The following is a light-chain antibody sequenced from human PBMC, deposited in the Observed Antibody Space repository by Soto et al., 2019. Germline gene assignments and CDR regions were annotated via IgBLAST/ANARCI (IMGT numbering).Light chain of an antibody. J-gene: IGKJ2*01. CDR2: GGS. CDR3: HGKQYGVSLVYT. CDR1: QSISINY. Sequence: EIVLTQSPGTLPLSPGERATLSCRASQSISINYIAWYQQKPGQAPRLLIYGGSNRASGIPDRFSGSGSGTDFTLTISRLEPEDFAVYFCHGKQYGVSLVYTFGQGTKLEIK. V-gene: IGKV3-20*01.